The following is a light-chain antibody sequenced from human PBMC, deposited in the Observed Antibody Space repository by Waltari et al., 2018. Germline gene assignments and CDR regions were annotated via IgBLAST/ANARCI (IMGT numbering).Light chain of an antibody. Sequence: ENVLTQSPATLSLSPGESASLSCRASQSIGNYLAWFQKKPGQAPRLLIYDASNRASGIPARFSGSGSGTDFTLTISSLEPEDFAVYYCQQRLNRPPFTFGGGTKVEIK. CDR2: DAS. CDR1: QSIGNY. J-gene: IGKJ4*01. V-gene: IGKV3-11*01. CDR3: QQRLNRPPFT.